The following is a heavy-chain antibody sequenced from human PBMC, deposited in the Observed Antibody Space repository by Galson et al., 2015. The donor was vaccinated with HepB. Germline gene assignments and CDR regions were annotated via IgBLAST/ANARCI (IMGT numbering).Heavy chain of an antibody. V-gene: IGHV4-30-4*01. CDR2: IYYSGST. CDR3: ARSPFNIVWWDY. D-gene: IGHD3-16*01. J-gene: IGHJ4*02. Sequence: TLSLTCTVSGGSISSGDYYWSWIRQPPGKGLEWIGYIYYSGSTYYNPSLKSRVTISVDTSKNQFSLKLSSVTAADTAVYYCARSPFNIVWWDYWGLGTLVTVSS. CDR1: GGSISSGDYY.